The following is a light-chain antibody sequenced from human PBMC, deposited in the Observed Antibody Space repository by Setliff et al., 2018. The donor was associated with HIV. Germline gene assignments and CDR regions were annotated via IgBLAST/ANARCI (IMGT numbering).Light chain of an antibody. V-gene: IGLV2-14*01. CDR3: SSCTTITTYV. Sequence: QSALTQPASVSGSPGQSITISCTGTSSDVGAYNYVSWYQQHPGKAPKLMIYEVSNRPSGVSNRFSGSKSGNTASLTISGLQAEDEADYYCSSCTTITTYVFGPGTKVTVL. CDR1: SSDVGAYNY. J-gene: IGLJ1*01. CDR2: EVS.